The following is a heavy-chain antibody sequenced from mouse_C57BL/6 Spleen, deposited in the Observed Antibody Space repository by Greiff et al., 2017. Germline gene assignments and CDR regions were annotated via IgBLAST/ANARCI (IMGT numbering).Heavy chain of an antibody. Sequence: QVQLKQSGLELVKPGASVKISCKASGYAFSSSWMNWVKQRPGKGLEWIGRIYPGDGDTNYNGKFKGKATLTADKSSSTAYMQLSSLTSEDSAVYFCARGGLYYGYDGTAWFAYWGQGTLVTVSA. V-gene: IGHV1-82*01. D-gene: IGHD2-2*01. J-gene: IGHJ3*01. CDR2: IYPGDGDT. CDR1: GYAFSSSW. CDR3: ARGGLYYGYDGTAWFAY.